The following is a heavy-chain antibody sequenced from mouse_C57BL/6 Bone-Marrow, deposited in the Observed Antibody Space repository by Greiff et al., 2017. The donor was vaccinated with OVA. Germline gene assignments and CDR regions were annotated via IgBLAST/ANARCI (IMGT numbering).Heavy chain of an antibody. D-gene: IGHD1-1*01. CDR2: IDPSDSYT. V-gene: IGHV1-50*01. Sequence: QVQLQQSGAELVKPGASVKLSCKASGYTFTSYWMQWVKQRPGQGLEWIGEIDPSDSYTNYNQKFKGKATLTVDTSSSTAYMQLSSLTSEDSAVYYCAAYYYGSGAWFAYWGQGTLVTVSA. CDR3: AAYYYGSGAWFAY. J-gene: IGHJ3*01. CDR1: GYTFTSYW.